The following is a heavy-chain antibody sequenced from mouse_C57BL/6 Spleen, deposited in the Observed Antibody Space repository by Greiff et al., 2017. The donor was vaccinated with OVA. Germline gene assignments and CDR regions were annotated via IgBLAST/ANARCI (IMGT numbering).Heavy chain of an antibody. J-gene: IGHJ3*01. CDR1: GFTFSDYY. V-gene: IGHV5-12*01. Sequence: EVHLVESGGGLVQPGGSLKLSCAASGFTFSDYYMYWVRQTPEKRLEWVAYISNGGGSTYYPDTVKGRFTISRDTAKNTLYLQMGRLKSEDTAIDYWARQYDATWFAYWGQGTLVTVSA. CDR3: ARQYDATWFAY. D-gene: IGHD2-3*01. CDR2: ISNGGGST.